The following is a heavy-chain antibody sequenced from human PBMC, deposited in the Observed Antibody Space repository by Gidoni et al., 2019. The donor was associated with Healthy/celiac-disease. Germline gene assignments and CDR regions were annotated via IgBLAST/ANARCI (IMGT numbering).Heavy chain of an antibody. J-gene: IGHJ6*04. D-gene: IGHD2-15*01. Sequence: EVRLLESGGGLVQPGGSLRLSCAASGFTFSSYALSWVRQAPGKGLGWVSAISGSGGSTYSADSVKGRFTISRDNSKNTLYLQMNSLRAEDTAVYYCAKDPLGYCSGGSCPPYYYYGMDVWGKGTTVTVSS. CDR3: AKDPLGYCSGGSCPPYYYYGMDV. CDR2: ISGSGGST. CDR1: GFTFSSYA. V-gene: IGHV3-23*01.